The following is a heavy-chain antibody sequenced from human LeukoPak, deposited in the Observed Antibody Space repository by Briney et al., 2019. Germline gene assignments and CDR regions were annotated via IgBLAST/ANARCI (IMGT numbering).Heavy chain of an antibody. V-gene: IGHV3-48*03. D-gene: IGHD5-24*01. CDR2: IKDDGSLK. Sequence: GGSLRLSCVGSGLTFSGFEMNWVRQAPGKGLEWVSYIKDDGSLKTYADSVKGRFTISRDNSKNSLYLQMSSLRAEDTATYYCARLFRDWGRGILVTVSA. CDR1: GLTFSGFE. CDR3: ARLFRD. J-gene: IGHJ4*02.